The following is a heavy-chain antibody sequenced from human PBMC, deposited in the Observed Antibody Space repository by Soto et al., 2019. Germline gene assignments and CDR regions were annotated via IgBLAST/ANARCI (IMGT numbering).Heavy chain of an antibody. J-gene: IGHJ5*02. CDR3: ARGYCISTSCYQDWFDP. Sequence: SETLSLTCSVSGGSISSSSYYWGWIRKPPGKGLEWIGYIYYSGSTYYNPSLKSRVTISVDTSKNQFSLKLSSVTAADTAVYYCARGYCISTSCYQDWFDPWGQGTLVTVSS. CDR1: GGSISSSSYY. CDR2: IYYSGST. D-gene: IGHD2-2*01. V-gene: IGHV4-31*03.